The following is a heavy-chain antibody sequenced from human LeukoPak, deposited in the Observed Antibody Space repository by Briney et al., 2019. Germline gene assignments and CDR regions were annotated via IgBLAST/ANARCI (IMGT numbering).Heavy chain of an antibody. V-gene: IGHV1-46*01. CDR2: INPSSGST. CDR1: GPTFTRYY. CDR3: ARTYSSSWSYCDS. J-gene: IGHJ4*02. Sequence: ASEKVSCKASGPTFTRYYIHWVRQAPGQGLDWMGMINPSSGSTRFAQMFQDRVTMTGDTSTSAVYMELSSLTSEDTAMYYCARTYSSSWSYCDSWGQGTLVTVSS. D-gene: IGHD6-13*01.